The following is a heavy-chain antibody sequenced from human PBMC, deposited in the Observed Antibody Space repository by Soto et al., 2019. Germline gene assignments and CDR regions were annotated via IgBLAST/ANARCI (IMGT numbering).Heavy chain of an antibody. CDR2: IYYSGST. Sequence: SETLSLTCTVSGGSISSYYWSWIRQPPGKGLEWIGYIYYSGSTNYNPSLKSRVTISVDTSKNQFSLKLSSVTAADTAVYYCARDPSHDFWSGYEVGWFDPWGQGTLVTVSS. D-gene: IGHD3-3*01. CDR1: GGSISSYY. CDR3: ARDPSHDFWSGYEVGWFDP. V-gene: IGHV4-59*01. J-gene: IGHJ5*02.